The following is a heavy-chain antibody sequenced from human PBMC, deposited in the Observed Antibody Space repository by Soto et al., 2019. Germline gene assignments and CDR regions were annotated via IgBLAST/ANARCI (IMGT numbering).Heavy chain of an antibody. CDR3: SAQATGYFVPFDF. CDR2: ISASGDTT. J-gene: IGHJ4*02. CDR1: GFSFSTCA. V-gene: IGHV3-23*01. D-gene: IGHD3-22*01. Sequence: EVQLLESGGGLVQPGGSLRLSCEASGFSFSTCAVSWVRQAPGKGLEWVSSISASGDTTHYAESVRGRFTISRDNSRNTLHLQMSSLTAVDTAIYSCSAQATGYFVPFDFWGRGTLVTVSS.